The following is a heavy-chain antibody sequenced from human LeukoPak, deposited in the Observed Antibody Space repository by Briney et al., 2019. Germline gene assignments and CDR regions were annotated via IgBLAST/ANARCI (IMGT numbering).Heavy chain of an antibody. Sequence: ASVKFSCTASGYTFTGYYMHWMRQAPGQGIEWMGWIKPNSGGTNYAQKFQGRVTMTRDTSISTAYMELSRLRSDDTAVYYCARDLSGYDYWGQGTLVTVSS. CDR2: IKPNSGGT. V-gene: IGHV1-2*02. J-gene: IGHJ4*02. CDR1: GYTFTGYY. D-gene: IGHD2/OR15-2a*01. CDR3: ARDLSGYDY.